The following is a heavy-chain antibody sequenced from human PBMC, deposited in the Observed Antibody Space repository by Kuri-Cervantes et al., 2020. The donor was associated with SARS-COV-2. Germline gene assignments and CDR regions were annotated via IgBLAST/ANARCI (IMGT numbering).Heavy chain of an antibody. Sequence: GSLRLSCTVSGGSISSHYWSWIRQPPGKGLEWIGYIYYSGSTNYNPSLKSRVTISVDTSKNQFSLKLSSVTAADTAVYYCARASGWIRGFPDIVVVPAAPEYYYYYYMDVWGKGTTVTVSS. CDR1: GGSISSHY. V-gene: IGHV4-59*11. D-gene: IGHD2-2*01. J-gene: IGHJ6*03. CDR2: IYYSGST. CDR3: ARASGWIRGFPDIVVVPAAPEYYYYYYMDV.